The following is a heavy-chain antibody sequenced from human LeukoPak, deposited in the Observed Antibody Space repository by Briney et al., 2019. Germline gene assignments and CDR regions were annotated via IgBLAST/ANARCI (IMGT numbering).Heavy chain of an antibody. V-gene: IGHV3-21*04. J-gene: IGHJ6*04. D-gene: IGHD3-9*01. CDR2: ISGSSSYI. CDR1: GFTFSTYS. Sequence: PGGSLRLSCAGSGFTFSTYSMNWVRQAPGKGLEWVSSISGSSSYIYYADSMKGRLTISRDNARNSLYLQMNSLRAEDTAVYYCARVLYILRYFDYWGKGTTVTISS. CDR3: ARVLYILRYFDY.